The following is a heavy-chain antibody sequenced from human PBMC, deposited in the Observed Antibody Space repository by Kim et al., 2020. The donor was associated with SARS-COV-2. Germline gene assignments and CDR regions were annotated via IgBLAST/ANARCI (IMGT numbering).Heavy chain of an antibody. Sequence: VGNTYYPDSAKGRFTIPRDTAKNTIYLQMNSLRADDTAVYFCARTGHFDYWGQGTVVTVSS. J-gene: IGHJ4*02. D-gene: IGHD1-1*01. CDR3: ARTGHFDY. CDR2: VGNT. V-gene: IGHV3-23*01.